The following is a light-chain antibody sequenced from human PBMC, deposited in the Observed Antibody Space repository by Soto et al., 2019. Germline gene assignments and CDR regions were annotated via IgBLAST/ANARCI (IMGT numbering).Light chain of an antibody. V-gene: IGKV1-39*01. CDR3: QETYSSPPWT. CDR2: GAS. J-gene: IGKJ1*01. CDR1: QSSSTS. Sequence: DIQLTQSPSSLSASVGDRVTISCRASQSSSTSLNWYQQKAGTAPRLLIYGASSVKSGVPPRFSGSGSGRDFTLTISSLRPEDSETYFCQETYSSPPWTFGQGTKVDMK.